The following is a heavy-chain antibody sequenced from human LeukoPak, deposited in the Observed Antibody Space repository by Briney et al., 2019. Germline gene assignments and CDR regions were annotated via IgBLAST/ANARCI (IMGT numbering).Heavy chain of an antibody. V-gene: IGHV4-59*01. CDR1: GGSMSTNY. CDR3: ARVSRLRFLEWLLPGLNFDY. D-gene: IGHD3-3*01. J-gene: IGHJ4*02. CDR2: IYYNGST. Sequence: SETLSLTCNVSGGSMSTNYWSWIRQPPGKGLKWIGYIYYNGSTNYNPSLKSRVTISVDTSKSQFSLKLNSVTAADTAVYYCARVSRLRFLEWLLPGLNFDYWGQGTLVTVSS.